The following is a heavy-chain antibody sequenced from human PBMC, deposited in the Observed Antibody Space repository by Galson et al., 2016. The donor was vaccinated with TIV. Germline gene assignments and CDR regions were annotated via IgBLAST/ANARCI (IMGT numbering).Heavy chain of an antibody. CDR1: GFTFSTYV. CDR3: AKDRGSMIEVLRDAFDL. D-gene: IGHD3-22*01. J-gene: IGHJ3*01. CDR2: VRYDGSHK. Sequence: SLRLSCAASGFTFSTYVMHWVRQAPGKGLEWVAFVRYDGSHKNYADSVKGRFTISRDNSKYTLYLQMNSLRTDDTAFYYCAKDRGSMIEVLRDAFDLWGQGTMVTVSP. V-gene: IGHV3-30*02.